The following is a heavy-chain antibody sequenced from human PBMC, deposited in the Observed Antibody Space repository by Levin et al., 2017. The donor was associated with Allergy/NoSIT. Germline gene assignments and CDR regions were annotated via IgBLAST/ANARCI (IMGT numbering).Heavy chain of an antibody. Sequence: SETLSLTCTVSGGSISSGGYYWSWIRQHPGKGLEWIGYIYYSGSTYYNPSLKSRVTISVDTSKNQFSLKLSSVTAADTAVYYCAGEYSSSSVLAIFDYWGQGTLVTVSS. J-gene: IGHJ4*02. CDR2: IYYSGST. D-gene: IGHD6-6*01. V-gene: IGHV4-31*03. CDR3: AGEYSSSSVLAIFDY. CDR1: GGSISSGGYY.